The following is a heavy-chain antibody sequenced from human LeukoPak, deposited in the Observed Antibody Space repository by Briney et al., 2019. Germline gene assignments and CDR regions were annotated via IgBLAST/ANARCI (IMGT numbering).Heavy chain of an antibody. V-gene: IGHV3-30-3*01. D-gene: IGHD3-22*01. CDR3: ARESYYYDSSGYTRLVDY. Sequence: PGGSLRLSCAASGFTFSSYAMHWVRQAPGKGLEWVAVISYDGSNKYYADSVKGRFTISRDNSKNTLYLQMNSLRAGDTAVYYCARESYYYDSSGYTRLVDYWGQGTLATVSS. J-gene: IGHJ4*02. CDR1: GFTFSSYA. CDR2: ISYDGSNK.